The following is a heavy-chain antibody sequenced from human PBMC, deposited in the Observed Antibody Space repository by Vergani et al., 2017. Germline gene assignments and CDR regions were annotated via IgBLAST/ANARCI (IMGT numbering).Heavy chain of an antibody. CDR1: GGSISSYY. CDR3: ARSAWALDY. V-gene: IGHV4-59*08. Sequence: QVQLQESGPGLVKPSETLSLTCTVSGGSISSYYWSWIRQPPGKGLEWIGYIYYSGSTNYNPSLKSRVTISVDTSKNQFSLKLSSVTAADTAVYYCARSAWALDYWGQGTLVTVSS. D-gene: IGHD1-26*01. CDR2: IYYSGST. J-gene: IGHJ4*02.